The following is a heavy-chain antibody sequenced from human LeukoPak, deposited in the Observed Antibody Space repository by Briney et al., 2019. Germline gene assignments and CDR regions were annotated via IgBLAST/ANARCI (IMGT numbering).Heavy chain of an antibody. V-gene: IGHV3-48*03. J-gene: IGHJ4*02. CDR3: AKELDSGSSQYY. CDR1: GFTFSSYE. Sequence: GGSLRLSCAASGFTFSSYEMNWVRQAPGKGLEWVSYISSSGSTIYYANSVKGRFTISRDNSKNTLYLQMNSLRGEDTAVYYCAKELDSGSSQYYWGQGTLVTVSS. D-gene: IGHD1-26*01. CDR2: ISSSGSTI.